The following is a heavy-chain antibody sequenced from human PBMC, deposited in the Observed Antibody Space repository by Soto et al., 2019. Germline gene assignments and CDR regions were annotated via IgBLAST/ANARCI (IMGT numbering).Heavy chain of an antibody. CDR2: INPNSGDT. J-gene: IGHJ6*02. D-gene: IGHD1-26*01. Sequence: QVQLVQSGTEVKRPGDSVKVSCKASGYTFTGYYVHWVRQAPGQGLEWMGWINPNSGDTYLAQRFQGRVTMKGDTSIGTAYMELRGLKSEYRARYYCAKGGAIVAAGTRVYLYNAMDVWGQGTTVTVSS. CDR3: AKGGAIVAAGTRVYLYNAMDV. V-gene: IGHV1-2*02. CDR1: GYTFTGYY.